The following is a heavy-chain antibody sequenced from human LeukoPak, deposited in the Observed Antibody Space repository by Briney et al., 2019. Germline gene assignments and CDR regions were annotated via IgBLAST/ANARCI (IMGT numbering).Heavy chain of an antibody. CDR3: AADYPWEGGYVN. V-gene: IGHV1-46*01. CDR1: GYTFTSYY. CDR2: INPSGGST. J-gene: IGHJ4*02. D-gene: IGHD5-12*01. Sequence: ASVKVSCKASGYTFTSYYMHWVRQAPGQGLEWMGIINPSGGSTSYAQKFQERVTITRDMSASTAYMELSSLRSEDTAVYYCAADYPWEGGYVNWGQGTLVTVSS.